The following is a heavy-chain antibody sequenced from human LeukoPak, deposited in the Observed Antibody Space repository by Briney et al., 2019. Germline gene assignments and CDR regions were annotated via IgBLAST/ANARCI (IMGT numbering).Heavy chain of an antibody. CDR3: ARGLTAAGASPVAY. D-gene: IGHD6-13*01. CDR1: GGSISSYY. CDR2: IYYSGRT. J-gene: IGHJ4*02. V-gene: IGHV4-59*01. Sequence: SETLSLTCTVSGGSISSYYWSWIRQPPGKGLECIGYIYYSGRTNYSPSLKSRVTMSMDTSKNQFSLKLSSVTAADTAVYYCARGLTAAGASPVAYWGQGTLITVSS.